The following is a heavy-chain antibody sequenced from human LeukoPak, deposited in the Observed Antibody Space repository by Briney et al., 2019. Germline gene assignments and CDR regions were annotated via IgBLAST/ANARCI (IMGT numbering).Heavy chain of an antibody. D-gene: IGHD2-21*01. CDR1: GGSISSYY. CDR2: IYYSGST. J-gene: IGHJ6*02. V-gene: IGHV4-59*01. CDR3: ARGTTHTELWAYYYYGMDV. Sequence: SETLSLTCTVSGGSISSYYWSWIRQPPGKGLERIGYIYYSGSTNYNPSLKSRVTISVDTSKNQFSLKLSSVTAADTAVYYCARGTTHTELWAYYYYGMDVWGQGTTVTVSS.